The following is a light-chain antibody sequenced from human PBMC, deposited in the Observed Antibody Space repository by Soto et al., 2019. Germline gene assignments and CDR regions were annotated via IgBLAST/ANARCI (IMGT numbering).Light chain of an antibody. V-gene: IGKV1-5*01. CDR2: DAS. CDR1: QSISSW. CDR3: QKYNSYRT. Sequence: DIQMTQSPSTLSASVGDRVTITCRASQSISSWLAWYQQKPGKAPKLLIYDASSLESGVPSRFSGSGSGTEFTLTISSLQPDDFATYYCQKYNSYRTLAQGTNVDIK. J-gene: IGKJ1*01.